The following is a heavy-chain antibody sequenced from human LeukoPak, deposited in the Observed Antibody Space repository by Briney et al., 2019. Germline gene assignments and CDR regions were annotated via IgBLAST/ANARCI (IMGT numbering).Heavy chain of an antibody. Sequence: VASVKVSCKASGYTFTSYGISWVRQAPGQGLEWMGWISAYNGNTNYAQKLQGRVTMTTDTSTSTAYMELRSLRSDDTAVYYCARGDDYVWGSYRFDYWGQGTLVTVSS. CDR3: ARGDDYVWGSYRFDY. CDR1: GYTFTSYG. D-gene: IGHD3-16*02. CDR2: ISAYNGNT. J-gene: IGHJ4*02. V-gene: IGHV1-18*01.